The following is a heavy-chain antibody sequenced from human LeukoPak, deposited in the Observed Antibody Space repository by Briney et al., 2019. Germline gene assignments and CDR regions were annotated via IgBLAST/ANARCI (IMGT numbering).Heavy chain of an antibody. V-gene: IGHV4-39*07. CDR2: IYHSGST. CDR1: GGSIGSSSYY. Sequence: SETLSLTCTVSGGSIGSSSYYWGWIRQPPGKGLEWIGSIYHSGSTYYNPSLKSRVTISVDTSKNQFSLKLSSVTAADTAVYYCARRSPSDVWGKGTTVTVSS. J-gene: IGHJ6*04. CDR3: ARRSPSDV.